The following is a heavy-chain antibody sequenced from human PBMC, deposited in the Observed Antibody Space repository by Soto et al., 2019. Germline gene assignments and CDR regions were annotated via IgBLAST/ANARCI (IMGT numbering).Heavy chain of an antibody. CDR3: ARLLGSSSSYYYYGMDV. CDR1: GFTFSSYS. Sequence: GGSLRLSCAASGFTFSSYSMNWVRQAPGKGLEWVSSISSSSSYIYYADSVKGRFTISRDNAKNSLYLQMNSLRAEDTAVYYCARLLGSSSSYYYYGMDVWGQGTTVTVSS. J-gene: IGHJ6*02. D-gene: IGHD6-6*01. CDR2: ISSSSSYI. V-gene: IGHV3-21*01.